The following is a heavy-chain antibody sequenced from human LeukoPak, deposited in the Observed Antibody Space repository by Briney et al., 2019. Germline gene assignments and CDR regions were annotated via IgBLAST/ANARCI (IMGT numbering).Heavy chain of an antibody. CDR2: ISTYNGNT. J-gene: IGHJ5*02. CDR3: ARAPRGYSGYDFWFDP. V-gene: IGHV1-18*01. Sequence: EASVKVSCKASGYTYINYGISWVRQAPGQGLEWMGWISTYNGNTIYAQKVQGRVNLTTDTSTSTAYMELRSLRSDDTAVYYCARAPRGYSGYDFWFDPWGQGTLVTVSS. D-gene: IGHD5-12*01. CDR1: GYTYINYG.